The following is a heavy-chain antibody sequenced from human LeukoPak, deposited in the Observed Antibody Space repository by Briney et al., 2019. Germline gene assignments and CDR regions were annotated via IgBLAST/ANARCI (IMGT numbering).Heavy chain of an antibody. Sequence: GGSLRLSCAASGFTFSDYYMSWIRQAPGKGLEWVSYISSSGSTIYYADSVKGRFTISRDNAKNSLYLQMNSLRAEDTAVYYCARAGTYDFWSGPENYYYMDVWAKGPRSPSP. J-gene: IGHJ6*03. CDR3: ARAGTYDFWSGPENYYYMDV. D-gene: IGHD3-3*01. V-gene: IGHV3-11*01. CDR1: GFTFSDYY. CDR2: ISSSGSTI.